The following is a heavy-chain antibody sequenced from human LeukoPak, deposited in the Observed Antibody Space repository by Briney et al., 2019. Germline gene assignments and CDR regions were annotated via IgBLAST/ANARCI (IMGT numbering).Heavy chain of an antibody. J-gene: IGHJ4*02. CDR1: GYTFTGYY. CDR2: INPNSGGT. CDR3: AREIKSSSWSEHDY. D-gene: IGHD6-13*01. V-gene: IGHV1-2*02. Sequence: ASVKVSCKASGYTFTGYYMHWVRQAPGQGLEWMGWINPNSGGTNYAQKFQGRVTMTRDTSISTAYMELSRLRSDDTAVYYCAREIKSSSWSEHDYWGQGTLVTVSS.